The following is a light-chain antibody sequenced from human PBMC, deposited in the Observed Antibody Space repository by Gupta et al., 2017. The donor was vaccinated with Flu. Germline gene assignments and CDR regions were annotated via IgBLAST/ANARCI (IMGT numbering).Light chain of an antibody. CDR1: QIVSSSY. V-gene: IGKV3-20*01. J-gene: IGKJ1*01. CDR3: QYYGSSPGT. Sequence: EIVVTQSPGTLSLSPGERATLSCRASQIVSSSYIAWYQQKPGQAPRLLIYSASNKAAGIPDRFSGSGSGTDFTLIISRLEPEDFAVYYCQYYGSSPGTFGQGTKVEI. CDR2: SAS.